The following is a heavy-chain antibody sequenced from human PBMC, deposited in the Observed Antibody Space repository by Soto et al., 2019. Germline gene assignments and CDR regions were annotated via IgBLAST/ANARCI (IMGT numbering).Heavy chain of an antibody. J-gene: IGHJ6*02. CDR3: ARGNSYGYYYYGMDV. D-gene: IGHD5-18*01. CDR1: GGSISPYY. CDR2: IYYSGST. Sequence: PSETLSLTCTVSGGSISPYYWSWIRQPPGKGLEWIGYIYYSGSTNYNPSLKSRVTISVDTSKNQFSLKLSSVTAADTAVYYCARGNSYGYYYYGMDVWGQGTTVTVSS. V-gene: IGHV4-59*01.